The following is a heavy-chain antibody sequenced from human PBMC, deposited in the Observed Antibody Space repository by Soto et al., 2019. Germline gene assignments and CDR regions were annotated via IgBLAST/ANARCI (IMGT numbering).Heavy chain of an antibody. CDR3: AGDVRATGD. J-gene: IGHJ4*02. CDR2: INAGNGNT. V-gene: IGHV1-3*01. Sequence: QVQLVQSGAEVKKPGASVKVSCKASGYTFTSYAMHWVRQAPGQRREWMGWINAGNGNTKYSQKFQGSVTITRDTSAITAYKGLNTLVSDGTVLDYCAGDVRATGDWGQGTLVTVSS. D-gene: IGHD1-26*01. CDR1: GYTFTSYA.